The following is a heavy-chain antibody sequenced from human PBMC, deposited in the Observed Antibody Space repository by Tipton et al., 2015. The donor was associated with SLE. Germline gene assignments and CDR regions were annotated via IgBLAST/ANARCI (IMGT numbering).Heavy chain of an antibody. CDR1: GGSFSGYY. J-gene: IGHJ3*02. V-gene: IGHV4-34*01. CDR2: INQGGGA. Sequence: GLVKPSETLSLTCAVAVYGGSFSGYYWGWIRQPPGKGLEWIGIINQGGGAYYNSSLKSRVTISLDTSKNQFSLRLSSVTAADTAVYYCARVSSDFWSPLGYGFDTWGQGTMVTVSS. D-gene: IGHD3-3*01. CDR3: ARVSSDFWSPLGYGFDT.